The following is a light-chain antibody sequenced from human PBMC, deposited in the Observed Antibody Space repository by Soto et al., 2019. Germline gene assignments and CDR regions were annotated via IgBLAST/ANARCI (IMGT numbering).Light chain of an antibody. J-gene: IGLJ2*01. Sequence: SALTQPPSASGSPGQSVTLSCTGTSSDVGSYNYVSWYQEYPGKAPKLMIYEVSKRPSGVPDRFSGSKSGNTASLTVSGLQPEDEADYYCSSYAGSNNFWVFGGGTKLTVL. V-gene: IGLV2-8*01. CDR3: SSYAGSNNFWV. CDR1: SSDVGSYNY. CDR2: EVS.